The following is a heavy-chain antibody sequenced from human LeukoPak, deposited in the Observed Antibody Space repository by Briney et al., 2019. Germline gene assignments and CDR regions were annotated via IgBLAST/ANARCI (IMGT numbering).Heavy chain of an antibody. CDR2: IRSDGSTK. J-gene: IGHJ4*02. Sequence: PGGSLRPSCAASGFTFSTYGMHWVRQAPGKGLEWVAFIRSDGSTKYFADSVKGRFTISRDNSKNTLYLQMNSLRAEDTAVYYCAKDQLLGGSYTFDYWGQGTLVTVSS. V-gene: IGHV3-30*02. CDR3: AKDQLLGGSYTFDY. D-gene: IGHD1-26*01. CDR1: GFTFSTYG.